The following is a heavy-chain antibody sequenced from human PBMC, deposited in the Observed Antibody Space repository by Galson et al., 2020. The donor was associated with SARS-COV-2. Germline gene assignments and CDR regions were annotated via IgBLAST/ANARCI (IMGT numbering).Heavy chain of an antibody. CDR3: ARETSDSGIYYSEY. CDR2: IHRDGSTT. Sequence: GGSLRLSCVASGFTFSDYWMHWVRQDPAKGLVWVSRIHRDGSTTHYADSVKGRFTVSRDNAKNTLYLQMTSLRAEDTAVYHCARETSDSGIYYSEYCGQGTLVTVSS. CDR1: GFTFSDYW. V-gene: IGHV3-74*01. J-gene: IGHJ4*02. D-gene: IGHD3-10*01.